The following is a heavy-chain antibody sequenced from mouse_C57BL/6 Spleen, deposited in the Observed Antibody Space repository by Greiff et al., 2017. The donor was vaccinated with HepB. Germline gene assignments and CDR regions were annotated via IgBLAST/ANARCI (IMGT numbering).Heavy chain of an antibody. V-gene: IGHV2-2*01. CDR1: GFSLTSYG. D-gene: IGHD2-5*01. CDR3: ARSVYSNYEAWFAY. Sequence: VKLQESGSGLVQPSQSLSITCTVSGFSLTSYGVHWVRQSPGKGLEWLGVIWSGGSTDYNAAFISRLSISKDNSKSQVFFKMNSLQADDTAIYYCARSVYSNYEAWFAYWGQGTLVTVSA. CDR2: IWSGGST. J-gene: IGHJ3*01.